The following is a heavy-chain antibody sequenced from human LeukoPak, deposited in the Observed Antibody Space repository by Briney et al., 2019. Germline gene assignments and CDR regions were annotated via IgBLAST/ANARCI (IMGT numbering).Heavy chain of an antibody. CDR3: ARHVYGEGMVV. Sequence: PSETLSLTCTVSGGSIIGYYWAWMRQPPGKGLECIGYIHSSEGTAHNASLKSRLTILLDTSKNQFSLTLSSVTAADTAVYYCARHVYGEGMVVWGKGTTVTVSS. J-gene: IGHJ6*04. CDR2: IHSSEGT. CDR1: GGSIIGYY. D-gene: IGHD4-17*01. V-gene: IGHV4-59*08.